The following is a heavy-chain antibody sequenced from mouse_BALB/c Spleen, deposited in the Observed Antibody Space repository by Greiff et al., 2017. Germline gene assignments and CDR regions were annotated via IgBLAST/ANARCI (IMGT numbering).Heavy chain of an antibody. J-gene: IGHJ4*01. V-gene: IGHV3-2*02. CDR2: ISYSGSP. Sequence: EVQLQQSGPGLVKPSQSLSLTCTVTGSSITSDYAWNWIRQFPGNKLEWMGYISYSGSPSYNPSLKSRRSIIRDTSKNQFFLQLNSVTTEDTATYYCASYYGNYEGFFYAMDYWGQGTSVTVSS. CDR3: ASYYGNYEGFFYAMDY. D-gene: IGHD2-1*01. CDR1: GSSITSDYA.